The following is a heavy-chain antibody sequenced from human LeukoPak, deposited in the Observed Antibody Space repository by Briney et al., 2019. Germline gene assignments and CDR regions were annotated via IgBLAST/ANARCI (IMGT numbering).Heavy chain of an antibody. D-gene: IGHD5-12*01. CDR2: IYYSGST. CDR3: ACGYSGYEYYFDY. V-gene: IGHV4-59*01. Sequence: SETLSLTCTVSGGSISSYYWSWIRQPPGKGLEWIGYIYYSGSTNYNPSLKSRVTISVDTSKNQLSLKLSSVTAADTAVYYCACGYSGYEYYFDYWGQGTLVTVSS. CDR1: GGSISSYY. J-gene: IGHJ4*02.